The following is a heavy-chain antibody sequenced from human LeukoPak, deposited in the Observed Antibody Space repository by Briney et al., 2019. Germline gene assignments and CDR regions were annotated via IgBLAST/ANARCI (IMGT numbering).Heavy chain of an antibody. D-gene: IGHD6-19*01. CDR1: GGSISSYY. Sequence: SSETLSLTCTVSGGSISSYYWSWIRQPPGKGLEWIGYIYYSGSTNYNPSLKSRVTISVDTSKNQFSLKLSSVTAADTAVYYCARDGDSRSGWYDSYYYYYMDVWGKGTTVTVSS. CDR2: IYYSGST. V-gene: IGHV4-59*01. CDR3: ARDGDSRSGWYDSYYYYYMDV. J-gene: IGHJ6*03.